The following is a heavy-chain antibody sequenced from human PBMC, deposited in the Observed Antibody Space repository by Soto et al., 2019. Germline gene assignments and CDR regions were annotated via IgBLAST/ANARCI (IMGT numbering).Heavy chain of an antibody. CDR2: ISSSSSTI. J-gene: IGHJ4*02. V-gene: IGHV3-48*02. D-gene: IGHD1-26*01. CDR3: ARDRGGAGATDY. Sequence: EVQLVESGGGLVQPGGSLRLSCAASGFTFSNSGMNWVRQAPGKGLEWVSYISSSSSTIRYADSVKGRFTISRDNAKNSLFLQMNSLRDEDTAVYCCARDRGGAGATDYWGQGTLVTVSS. CDR1: GFTFSNSG.